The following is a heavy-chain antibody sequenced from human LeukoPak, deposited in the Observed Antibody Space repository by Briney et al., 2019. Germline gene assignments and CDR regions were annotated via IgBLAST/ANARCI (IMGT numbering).Heavy chain of an antibody. CDR1: GYTFTGYY. V-gene: IGHV1-2*02. CDR3: AREPVDTAMVMSD. CDR2: INPNSGGT. J-gene: IGHJ4*02. D-gene: IGHD5-18*01. Sequence: ASVSVSCKASGYTFTGYYMHWVRQAPGQGLEWMGWINPNSGGTNYAQKFQGRVTMTRDTSISTAYMELSRLRSDDTAVYYCAREPVDTAMVMSDWGQGTLVTVSS.